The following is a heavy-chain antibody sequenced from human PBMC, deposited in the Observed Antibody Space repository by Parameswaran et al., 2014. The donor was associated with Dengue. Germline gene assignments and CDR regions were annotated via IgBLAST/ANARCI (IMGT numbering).Heavy chain of an antibody. J-gene: IGHJ6*02. D-gene: IGHD1-26*01. CDR2: ISAYNGNT. Sequence: SWVRQAPGQGLEWMGWISAYNGNTNYAQKLQGRVTMTTDTSTSTAYMELRSLRSDDTAVYYCAREHAWELPYYYAMDVWGQGTTGTVSS. CDR3: AREHAWELPYYYAMDV. V-gene: IGHV1-18*01.